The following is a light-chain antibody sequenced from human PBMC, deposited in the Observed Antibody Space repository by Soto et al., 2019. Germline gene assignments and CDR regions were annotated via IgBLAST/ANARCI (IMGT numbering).Light chain of an antibody. V-gene: IGKV3-20*01. CDR2: GAS. CDR3: QQCGSSPWT. CDR1: QSVSSTY. J-gene: IGKJ1*01. Sequence: EIVLTQSPGTLSLSPGERATLSCRASQSVSSTYLAWYKQKPGQAPRLLIYGASSRATSIPDRFSGGGSGTDFSITISIVEPEDFAVYYCQQCGSSPWTFGQGTKVEIK.